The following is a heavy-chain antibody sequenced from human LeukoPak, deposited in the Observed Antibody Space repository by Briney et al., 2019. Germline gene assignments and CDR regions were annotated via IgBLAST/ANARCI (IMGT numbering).Heavy chain of an antibody. V-gene: IGHV3-48*03. J-gene: IGHJ4*02. CDR3: ARGRYCSGHNCYFDY. D-gene: IGHD2-15*01. CDR1: GFTFSSYE. CDR2: ISSSGTTK. Sequence: GGSLRLSCAASGFTFSSYEMNWVRQAPGQGLEWVSYISSSGTTKYYADSVKGRFTISRDNAKNSLYLQMNSLRAEDTAVYYCARGRYCSGHNCYFDYWGQGTLVTVSS.